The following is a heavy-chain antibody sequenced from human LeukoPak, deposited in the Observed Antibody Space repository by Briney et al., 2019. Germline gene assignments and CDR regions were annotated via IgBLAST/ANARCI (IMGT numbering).Heavy chain of an antibody. V-gene: IGHV3-7*01. J-gene: IGHJ5*02. Sequence: PGGSLRLSCAASGFTFSSYWMSWVRQAPGKGLEWVANIKQDGSEKYYVDSVKGRFTISRDNAKNSLYLQMNSLRAEDTAVYYCARAGEYYYGSGSLTDNWFDPWGQGTLVTVSS. CDR3: ARAGEYYYGSGSLTDNWFDP. D-gene: IGHD3-10*01. CDR1: GFTFSSYW. CDR2: IKQDGSEK.